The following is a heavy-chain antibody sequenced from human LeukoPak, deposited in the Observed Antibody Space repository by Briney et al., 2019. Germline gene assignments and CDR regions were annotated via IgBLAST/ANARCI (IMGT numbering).Heavy chain of an antibody. D-gene: IGHD5-18*01. J-gene: IGHJ4*02. Sequence: GEALQISCKGSGCGFTSYWIGWVRRLPGKGVGWMGIIYPGDSDTRYSPSFQGQVTISADKSISTAYLQWSSLKASDTAMYYCATRYSYGLHFDYWGQGTLVTVSS. CDR3: ATRYSYGLHFDY. V-gene: IGHV5-51*01. CDR2: IYPGDSDT. CDR1: GCGFTSYW.